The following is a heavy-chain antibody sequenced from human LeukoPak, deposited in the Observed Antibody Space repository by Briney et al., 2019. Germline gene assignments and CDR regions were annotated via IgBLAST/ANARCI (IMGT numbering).Heavy chain of an antibody. J-gene: IGHJ4*02. V-gene: IGHV3-23*01. D-gene: IGHD3-10*01. CDR2: ITDNGRKT. Sequence: PEGSLRLSCAASGLTFSSYAMNWVRQASGKGLEWVSGITDNGRKTYYADSVKGRFSISRDNSKNTLYLQMSDLRAEDTAVYYCAKITVATTPNYWGQGTLVTVSS. CDR3: AKITVATTPNY. CDR1: GLTFSSYA.